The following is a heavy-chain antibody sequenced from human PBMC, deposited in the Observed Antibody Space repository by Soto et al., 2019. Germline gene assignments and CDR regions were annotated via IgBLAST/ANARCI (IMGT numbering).Heavy chain of an antibody. CDR2: IKSDGSST. Sequence: EVQLVESGGGLVPPGGSLRLSCAASGFTFTSYWMHWVRQAPGKGLVWVSSIKSDGSSTNYADSVKGRFTISRDNAKNTGYLQVNSLRAEDTAVYFCARGGRGGFDYWGQGALVTVSS. CDR1: GFTFTSYW. J-gene: IGHJ4*02. V-gene: IGHV3-74*01. D-gene: IGHD3-16*01. CDR3: ARGGRGGFDY.